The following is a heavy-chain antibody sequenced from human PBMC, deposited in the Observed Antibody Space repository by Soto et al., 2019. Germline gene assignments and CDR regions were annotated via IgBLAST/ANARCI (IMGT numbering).Heavy chain of an antibody. CDR1: GGSISSGAYS. D-gene: IGHD3-16*01. CDR3: ARGRGRDYIWGTQVFYFDY. J-gene: IGHJ4*02. Sequence: PSETLSLTCAVSGGSISSGAYSWSWIRQPPGKGLEWIGYLYHGGATYSNPSLKNRVTISGDWSKNQFSLKLNSVTAADTAVYYCARGRGRDYIWGTQVFYFDYWGQGTLVTVSS. CDR2: LYHGGAT. V-gene: IGHV4-30-2*01.